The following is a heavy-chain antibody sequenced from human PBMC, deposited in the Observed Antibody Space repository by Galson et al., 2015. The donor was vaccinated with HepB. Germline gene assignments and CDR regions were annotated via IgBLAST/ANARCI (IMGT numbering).Heavy chain of an antibody. J-gene: IGHJ4*02. Sequence: SLRLSCAASGFTFSSYAMHWVRQAPGKGLEWVAVISYDGSNKYYADSVKGRFTISRDNSKNTLYLQMNSLRAEDTAVYYCARSLTIAVAVNPLYWGQGTLVTVSS. CDR2: ISYDGSNK. CDR3: ARSLTIAVAVNPLY. V-gene: IGHV3-30*04. CDR1: GFTFSSYA. D-gene: IGHD6-19*01.